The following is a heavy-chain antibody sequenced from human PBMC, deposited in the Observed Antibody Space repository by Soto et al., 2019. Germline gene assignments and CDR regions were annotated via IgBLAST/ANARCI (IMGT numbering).Heavy chain of an antibody. CDR2: INPNSGGT. D-gene: IGHD3-16*01. Sequence: QVQLVQSGAEVKKPGASVKVSCKASGYTFTGYYMHWVRQAPGQGLEWMGWINPNSGGTNYAQKFQGRVTRTRETSISTAYMELSRLRSDETAGYYCARWEQGGVPFDIWAKGQWSPSLQ. CDR3: ARWEQGGVPFDI. J-gene: IGHJ3*02. CDR1: GYTFTGYY. V-gene: IGHV1-2*02.